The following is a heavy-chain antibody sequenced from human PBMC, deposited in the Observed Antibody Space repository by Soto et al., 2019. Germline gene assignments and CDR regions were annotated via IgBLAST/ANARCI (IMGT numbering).Heavy chain of an antibody. CDR3: ARQTKAFDF. V-gene: IGHV4-4*07. CDR1: GGSISSYY. J-gene: IGHJ4*02. Sequence: SETLSLTRTVSGGSISSYYWSWIRQPAGKGLEWIGRIYISGSTNYNPSLKSRVTMSVDTSKNKLSLKLRSVTAADTAVYYCARQTKAFDFWGQGTLVTVSS. CDR2: IYISGST.